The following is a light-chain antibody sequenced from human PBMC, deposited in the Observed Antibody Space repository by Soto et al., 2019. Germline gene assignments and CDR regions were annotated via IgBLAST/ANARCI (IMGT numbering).Light chain of an antibody. Sequence: AIRMTQSPPPFSSSTGDIVTITCRASHGISSYLAWYQPKPGKAPKLLIYAASNLQSGVPSRFSGSGSGTDFTLTISSLQPQDFATYYCHQSYNTPRGVTFGGGTKVDIK. J-gene: IGKJ4*01. CDR2: AAS. V-gene: IGKV1-8*01. CDR3: HQSYNTPRGVT. CDR1: HGISSY.